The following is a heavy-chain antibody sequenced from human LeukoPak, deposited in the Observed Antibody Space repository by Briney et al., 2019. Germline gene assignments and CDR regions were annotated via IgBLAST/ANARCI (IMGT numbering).Heavy chain of an antibody. V-gene: IGHV1-18*01. CDR1: GYTFTSYG. CDR2: ISAYNGNT. D-gene: IGHD3-22*01. J-gene: IGHJ4*02. Sequence: GASVKASCKASGYTFTSYGISWVRQAPGQGLEWMGWISAYNGNTNYAQKLQGRVTMTTDTSTSTAYMELRSLRSDDTAVYYCAREVSPKSDYYDSSGYIDYWGQGTLVTVSS. CDR3: AREVSPKSDYYDSSGYIDY.